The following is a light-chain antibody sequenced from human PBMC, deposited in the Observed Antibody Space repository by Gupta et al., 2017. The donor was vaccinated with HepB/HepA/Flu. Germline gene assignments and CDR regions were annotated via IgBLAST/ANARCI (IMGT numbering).Light chain of an antibody. Sequence: DIQMTQSPSFVSASVGDRVTITCRASQHIGTWLAWYQQKPGKAPKILMFATSSLQSGVPSRFSGSGSGTDFTLTISSLQPEDFATYYCQQAGDYPRTFGEGTKVAIK. CDR3: QQAGDYPRT. V-gene: IGKV1-12*01. J-gene: IGKJ4*02. CDR1: QHIGTW. CDR2: ATS.